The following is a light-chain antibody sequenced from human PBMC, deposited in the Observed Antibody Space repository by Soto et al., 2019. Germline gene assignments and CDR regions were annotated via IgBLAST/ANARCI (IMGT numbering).Light chain of an antibody. J-gene: IGKJ5*01. Sequence: DIHMAQSPSSLSASVGGIVTITCRASQSISSWLARYQQKPGKAPKLLIYKASSLESGVPSRFSGSGSGTEFTLTISSLQPDDFATYYCQQYNSYLITFGQGTRLEIK. V-gene: IGKV1-5*03. CDR1: QSISSW. CDR2: KAS. CDR3: QQYNSYLIT.